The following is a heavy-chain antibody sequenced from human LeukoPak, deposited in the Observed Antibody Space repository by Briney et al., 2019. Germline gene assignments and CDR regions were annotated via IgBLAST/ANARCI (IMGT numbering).Heavy chain of an antibody. Sequence: GGSLRLSCAASGFTFSSYAMHWVRQAPGKGLEWVAVISYDGSNKYYADSVKGRFTISRDNSKNTLYLQMNSLRADDTAVYYCAQTLHYYDSSGYLGAAFDIWGQGTMVTVSS. V-gene: IGHV3-30-3*01. CDR1: GFTFSSYA. J-gene: IGHJ3*02. CDR3: AQTLHYYDSSGYLGAAFDI. CDR2: ISYDGSNK. D-gene: IGHD3-22*01.